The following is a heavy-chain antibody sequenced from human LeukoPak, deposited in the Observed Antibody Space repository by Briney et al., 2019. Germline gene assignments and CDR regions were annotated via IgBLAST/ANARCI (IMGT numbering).Heavy chain of an antibody. CDR3: AREFGIVATTRRFDY. CDR1: GYTFTGYY. J-gene: IGHJ4*02. V-gene: IGHV1-2*02. D-gene: IGHD5-12*01. CDR2: INPNSGGT. Sequence: GASVKASCKASGYTFTGYYMHWVRQAPGQGLEWMGWINPNSGGTNYAQKFQGRVTMTRDTSISTAYMELSRLRSDDTAVYYCAREFGIVATTRRFDYWGQGTLVTVSS.